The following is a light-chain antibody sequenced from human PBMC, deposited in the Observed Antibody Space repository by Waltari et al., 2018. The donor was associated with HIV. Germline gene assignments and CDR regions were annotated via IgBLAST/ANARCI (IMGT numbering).Light chain of an antibody. CDR2: EVN. Sequence: QSALTQPPSVSGSPGQSVSISCTGSSSDVGSYNRVSWYQQPPGTAPKLIIYEVNKRPSGVPDRFSVSQSGNTASLTISGLQAEDEADYYCSLYTGTTNVLFGGGTKLTVL. CDR1: SSDVGSYNR. J-gene: IGLJ2*01. CDR3: SLYTGTTNVL. V-gene: IGLV2-18*01.